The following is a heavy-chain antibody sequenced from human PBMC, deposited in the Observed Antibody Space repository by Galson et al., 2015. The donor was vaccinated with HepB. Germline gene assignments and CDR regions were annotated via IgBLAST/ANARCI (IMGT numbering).Heavy chain of an antibody. D-gene: IGHD3-10*01. CDR1: GFNVITYG. CDR2: IWYDGINK. J-gene: IGHJ6*04. V-gene: IGHV3-33*01. CDR3: ARAFWDWMVQGVNPGV. Sequence: SLRLSCAASGFNVITYGMHWVRQAPGKGLEWVAVIWYDGINKYYADSVQGRFTISRDTSKNTLYLQMNSLRPEDTSVYYCARAFWDWMVQGVNPGVWGKGTTVTVSS.